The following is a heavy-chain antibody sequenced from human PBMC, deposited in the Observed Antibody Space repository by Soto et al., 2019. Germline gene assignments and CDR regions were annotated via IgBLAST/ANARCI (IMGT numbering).Heavy chain of an antibody. J-gene: IGHJ6*03. V-gene: IGHV1-18*01. D-gene: IGHD3-3*02. CDR2: ISAYNGNT. CDR1: GYTFTGFD. CDR3: ARAVCHFYSYYYMDV. Sequence: ASVKVSCKTSGYTFTGFDISWVRQAPGQGLEWMGWISAYNGNTNYAQKLQGRVTMTTDTSTSTAYMELRSLRSDDTAVYYCARAVCHFYSYYYMDVWGKGTTVTVSS.